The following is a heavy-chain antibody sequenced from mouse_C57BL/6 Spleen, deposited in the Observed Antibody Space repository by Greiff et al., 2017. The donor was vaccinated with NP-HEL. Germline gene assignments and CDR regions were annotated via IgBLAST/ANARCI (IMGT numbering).Heavy chain of an antibody. CDR1: GYTFTSYW. J-gene: IGHJ4*01. CDR2: IDPSDSYT. V-gene: IGHV1-69*01. D-gene: IGHD3-1*01. CDR3: ARWALGAMDY. Sequence: QVHVKQPGAELVMPGASVKLSCKASGYTFTSYWMHWVKQRPGQGLEWIGEIDPSDSYTNYNQKFKGKSTLTVDKSSSTAYMQLSSLTSEDSAVYYCARWALGAMDYWGQGTSVTVSS.